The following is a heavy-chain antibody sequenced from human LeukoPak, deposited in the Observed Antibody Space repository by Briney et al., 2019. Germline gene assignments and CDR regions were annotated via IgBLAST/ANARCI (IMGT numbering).Heavy chain of an antibody. D-gene: IGHD3-10*01. CDR3: AKDSAFYYIDV. CDR2: IRYNGNNQ. Sequence: SLRLACPPAGFTFNNYGMHWVRQAAGRGLEWVAFIRYNGNNQYYADSVKGRFTISRDNSKNTLYLQMNSLEGDDTAVYYCAKDSAFYYIDVWGKGTTVIISS. J-gene: IGHJ6*03. CDR1: GFTFNNYG. V-gene: IGHV3-30*02.